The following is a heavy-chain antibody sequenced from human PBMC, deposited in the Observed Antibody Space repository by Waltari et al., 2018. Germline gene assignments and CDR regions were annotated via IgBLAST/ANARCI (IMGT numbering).Heavy chain of an antibody. CDR2: SSYTGAT. CDR3: ATYIGASVGTAAFDV. Sequence: QLQLQESGPGLVTPSETLSLTCAVPGHSIPINRHHWGWIRQPPGQGLEWIGTSSYTGATYSSPSLKSRVTISRDTSKNQLSLTLGSVTAADTALYYCATYIGASVGTAAFDVWGQGTMVTVSS. CDR1: GHSIPINRHH. D-gene: IGHD5-12*01. J-gene: IGHJ3*01. V-gene: IGHV4-39*01.